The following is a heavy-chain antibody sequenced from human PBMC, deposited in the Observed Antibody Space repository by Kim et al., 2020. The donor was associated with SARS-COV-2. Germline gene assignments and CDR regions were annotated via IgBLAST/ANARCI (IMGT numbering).Heavy chain of an antibody. D-gene: IGHD3-10*01. Sequence: GSTNSTPSLRSRVIISVDMPKNQFSLKLSSVTAADTAVYYCARVYGSTNYWGQGTLVTVSS. J-gene: IGHJ4*02. CDR2: GST. V-gene: IGHV4-59*01. CDR3: ARVYGSTNY.